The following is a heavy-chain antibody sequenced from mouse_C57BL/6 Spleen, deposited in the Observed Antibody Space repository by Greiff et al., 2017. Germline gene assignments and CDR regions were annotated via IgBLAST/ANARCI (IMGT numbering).Heavy chain of an antibody. D-gene: IGHD2-3*01. CDR2: IRSKSSNYAT. Sequence: DAGGGLVQPKGSLKLSCAASGFTFNTYAMHWVRQAPGKGLEWVARIRSKSSNYATYYAESVKDRFTISRDDSQSMLYLQMNNLKTEDTAMYYCVGDMGDGYYDAMDYWGQGTSVTVSS. J-gene: IGHJ4*01. CDR1: GFTFNTYA. V-gene: IGHV10-3*01. CDR3: VGDMGDGYYDAMDY.